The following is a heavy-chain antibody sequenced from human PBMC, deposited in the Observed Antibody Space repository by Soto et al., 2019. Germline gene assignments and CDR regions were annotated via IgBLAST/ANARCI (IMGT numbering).Heavy chain of an antibody. CDR1: GGSISSYY. J-gene: IGHJ5*02. CDR3: ARAIAAAGSGFDP. Sequence: SETLSLTCTVSGGSISSYYWSWIRQPPGKGLEWIGYIYHSGSTYYNPSLKSRVTISVDRSKNQFSLKLSSVTAADTAVYYCARAIAAAGSGFDPWGQGTLVTVVS. V-gene: IGHV4-59*12. CDR2: IYHSGST. D-gene: IGHD6-13*01.